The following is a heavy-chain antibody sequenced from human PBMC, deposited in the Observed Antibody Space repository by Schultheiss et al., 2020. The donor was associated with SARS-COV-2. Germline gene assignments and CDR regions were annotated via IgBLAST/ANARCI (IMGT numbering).Heavy chain of an antibody. CDR1: GFTFDDYA. CDR2: ISGSGGST. Sequence: GGSLRLSCAASGFTFDDYAMHWVRQAPGKGLEWVSGISGSGGSTYYADSVKGRFTISRDNSKNTLYLQMNSLRAEDTAVYYCAKDGRYFDLGDYWGQGTLVTVSS. J-gene: IGHJ4*02. V-gene: IGHV3-23*01. CDR3: AKDGRYFDLGDY. D-gene: IGHD3-9*01.